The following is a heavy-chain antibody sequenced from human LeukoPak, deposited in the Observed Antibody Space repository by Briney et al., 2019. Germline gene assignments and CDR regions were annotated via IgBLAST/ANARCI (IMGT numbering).Heavy chain of an antibody. CDR2: INPNGGGT. CDR1: GYTFTGYY. D-gene: IGHD3-22*01. CDR3: ASTYYYDSSGRNCFDP. J-gene: IGHJ5*02. V-gene: IGHV1-2*06. Sequence: ASVKVSCKASGYTFTGYYMHCVRQAPGQGLEWMGRINPNGGGTNYAQKFQGRVTMTRDTPISTAYMELSRLRYDDTAVYYCASTYYYDSSGRNCFDPWGQGTLVTVSS.